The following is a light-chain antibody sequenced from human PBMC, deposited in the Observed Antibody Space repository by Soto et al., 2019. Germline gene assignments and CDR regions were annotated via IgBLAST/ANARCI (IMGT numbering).Light chain of an antibody. CDR3: QQYHNWPPQYT. Sequence: EIVMTQSPASLSVSPGDGATLSCRASQSVASNLAWYQQKPGQGLRLLIHGASTRAAGVPARFSGSRSGTDFTLSISSLQSEDFAVYYCQQYHNWPPQYTFGQGTKLQIK. J-gene: IGKJ2*01. V-gene: IGKV3-15*01. CDR2: GAS. CDR1: QSVASN.